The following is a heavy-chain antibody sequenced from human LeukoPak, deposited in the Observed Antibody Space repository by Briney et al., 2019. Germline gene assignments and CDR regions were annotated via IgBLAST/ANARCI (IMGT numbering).Heavy chain of an antibody. CDR3: ARDGPDPLEVAGTPLNFDY. V-gene: IGHV3-33*01. Sequence: AGGSLRLSCAASGFTFSSYGMHWVRQAPGKGLEWVAVIWYDGSNKYYADSVKGRFTISRDNSKNTLYLQMNSLRAEDTAVYYCARDGPDPLEVAGTPLNFDYWGQGTLVTVSS. D-gene: IGHD6-19*01. CDR2: IWYDGSNK. J-gene: IGHJ4*02. CDR1: GFTFSSYG.